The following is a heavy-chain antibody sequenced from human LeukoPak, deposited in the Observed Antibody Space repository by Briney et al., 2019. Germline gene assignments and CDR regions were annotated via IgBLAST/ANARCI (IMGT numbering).Heavy chain of an antibody. J-gene: IGHJ1*01. CDR2: ISGSGGST. CDR1: GFTFSSYA. V-gene: IGHV3-23*01. Sequence: GGSLRLSCAASGFTFSSYAMSWVRQAPGKGLEWVSAISGSGGSTYYADSVKGRFTISRDNSKNTLYLQMNSLRAEDTAVYYCAGGVHLAEYFQHWGQGTLVTVSS. CDR3: AGGVHLAEYFQH. D-gene: IGHD1-1*01.